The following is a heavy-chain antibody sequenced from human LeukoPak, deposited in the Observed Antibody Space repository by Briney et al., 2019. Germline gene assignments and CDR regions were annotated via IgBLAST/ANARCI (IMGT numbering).Heavy chain of an antibody. CDR2: IYTSGST. Sequence: SQTLSLTCTVSGGSISSGSYYWSWIRQPAGKGLEWIGRIYTSGSTNYNPSLESRVTISVDTSKNQFSLKLSSVTAADTAVYYCARGGITMVRGVKPYAFDIWGQGTMVTVSS. V-gene: IGHV4-61*02. CDR1: GGSISSGSYY. CDR3: ARGGITMVRGVKPYAFDI. D-gene: IGHD3-10*01. J-gene: IGHJ3*02.